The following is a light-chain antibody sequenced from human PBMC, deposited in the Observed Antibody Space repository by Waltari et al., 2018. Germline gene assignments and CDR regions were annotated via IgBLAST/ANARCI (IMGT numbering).Light chain of an antibody. J-gene: IGKJ2*01. V-gene: IGKV3-15*01. CDR1: QSIGSY. CDR2: DAF. Sequence: IVMTQSPATLAVSPGDRVTLSCRASQSIGSYLVWYQQKPGQSPRPIIHDAFTRATGIPVRFSGSGSGTEFTLTISSLQSEDFAVYYCQHYLNFPHTFGQGTKVEIK. CDR3: QHYLNFPHT.